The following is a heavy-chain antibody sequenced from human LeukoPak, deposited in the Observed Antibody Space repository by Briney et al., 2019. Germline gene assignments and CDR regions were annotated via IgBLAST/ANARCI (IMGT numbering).Heavy chain of an antibody. D-gene: IGHD6-6*01. V-gene: IGHV4-59*01. CDR1: GGSISDYY. Sequence: SETLSLTCTVSGGSISDYYWSWIRQPPGKGLEWIGYIHYSGSTNYNPSLKSRVTIPVDTSKNHFSLRLSSVTAADTAVYYCASTYSSSWRAAFDIWGQGTMVTVSS. CDR3: ASTYSSSWRAAFDI. J-gene: IGHJ3*02. CDR2: IHYSGST.